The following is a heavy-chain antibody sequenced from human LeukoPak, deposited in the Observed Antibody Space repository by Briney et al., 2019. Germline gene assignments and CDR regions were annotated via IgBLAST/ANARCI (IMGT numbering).Heavy chain of an antibody. J-gene: IGHJ6*03. CDR1: GGSISSGSYY. Sequence: SQTLSLTCTVSGGSISSGSYYWSWIRQPAGKGLEWIGRIYTSGSTSYNPSLKSRVTISVDTSKNQFSLKLSSVTAADTAVYYCARLTVDGPHYDFWSGFSYYYYYYMDVWGKGTTVTVSS. V-gene: IGHV4-61*02. CDR2: IYTSGST. CDR3: ARLTVDGPHYDFWSGFSYYYYYYMDV. D-gene: IGHD3-3*01.